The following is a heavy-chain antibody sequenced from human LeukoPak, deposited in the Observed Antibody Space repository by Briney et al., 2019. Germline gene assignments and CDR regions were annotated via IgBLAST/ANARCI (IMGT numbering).Heavy chain of an antibody. CDR2: INPNSGGT. Sequence: ASVKLSCKASRYTFTSYPMNWVRQAPGQGLEWMGWINPNSGGTNYAQKFQGRVTMTRDTSISTAYMELSRLRSDDTAVYYCARALGYGAAQSYWGQGTLVTVSS. D-gene: IGHD2-15*01. CDR1: RYTFTSYP. CDR3: ARALGYGAAQSY. V-gene: IGHV1-2*02. J-gene: IGHJ4*02.